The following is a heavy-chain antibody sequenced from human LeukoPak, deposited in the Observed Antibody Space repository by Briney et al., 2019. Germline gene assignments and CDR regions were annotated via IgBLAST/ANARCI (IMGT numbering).Heavy chain of an antibody. J-gene: IGHJ3*02. CDR3: AKDRLGIHPLAFDI. CDR1: GFTFSSYG. V-gene: IGHV3-30*02. D-gene: IGHD7-27*01. CDR2: IRYDGSNK. Sequence: PGGSLRLSCAASGFTFSSYGMHWVRQAPGKGLEWVAFIRYDGSNKYYADSVEGRFTISRDNSKNTLYLQMNSLRAEDTAVYYCAKDRLGIHPLAFDIWGQGTMVTVSS.